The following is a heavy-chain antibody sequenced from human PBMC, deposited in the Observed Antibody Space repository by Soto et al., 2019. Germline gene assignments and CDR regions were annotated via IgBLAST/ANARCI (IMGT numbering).Heavy chain of an antibody. CDR2: INPSGGST. J-gene: IGHJ3*02. V-gene: IGHV1-46*02. CDR1: GDAFYSQS. Sequence: SAKVSCKEPGDAFYSQSISWAQQDPEQGLEWMGIINPSGGSTSYAQKFQGRVTMTRDTSTSTVYMELSSLRSEDTAVYYCARDGDIAVAAGAFDIWGQGTIVTVSS. D-gene: IGHD6-19*01. CDR3: ARDGDIAVAAGAFDI.